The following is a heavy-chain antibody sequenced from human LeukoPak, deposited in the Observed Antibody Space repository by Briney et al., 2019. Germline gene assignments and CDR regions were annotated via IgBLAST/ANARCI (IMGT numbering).Heavy chain of an antibody. Sequence: GTSVKVSCKACGFTLTSSAMQWVRQARGQRLEWIGWIVVGSGNTNYAQKFQERVTITRDMSTSTAYMELSSLRSEDTAVYYCAADYDFWSALTWGQGTLVTVSS. CDR2: IVVGSGNT. J-gene: IGHJ5*02. CDR3: AADYDFWSALT. D-gene: IGHD3-3*01. CDR1: GFTLTSSA. V-gene: IGHV1-58*02.